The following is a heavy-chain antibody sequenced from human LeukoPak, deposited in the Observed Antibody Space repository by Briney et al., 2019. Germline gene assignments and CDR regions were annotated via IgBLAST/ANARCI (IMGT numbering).Heavy chain of an antibody. CDR3: AREAYRGGDCYCGSDY. J-gene: IGHJ4*02. CDR1: GGSISSYH. CDR2: IYYSGST. Sequence: PSETLSLTCTVSGGSISSYHWSWIRQPPGKGLEWIGYIYYSGSTNYNPSLKSRVTISVDTSKNQFSLKLSSVTAADTAVYYCAREAYRGGDCYCGSDYWSQGTLVTVSS. D-gene: IGHD2-21*02. V-gene: IGHV4-59*01.